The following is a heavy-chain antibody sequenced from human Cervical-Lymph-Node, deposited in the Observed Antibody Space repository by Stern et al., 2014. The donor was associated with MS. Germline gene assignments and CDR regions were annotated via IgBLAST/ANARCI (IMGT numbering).Heavy chain of an antibody. CDR2: ISSDGSRQ. V-gene: IGHV3-30-3*01. CDR3: ARDYSESRGHYLFYFGL. CDR1: GFTFGNYA. J-gene: IGHJ4*02. Sequence: VQLVESGGGVVQPGRSRRLSCAAAGFTFGNYAMHWVRQAPGKGLEWVTLISSDGSRQYYTDSVKGRFTISRDNSKSTLYLQMNSLTTEDTAVYYCARDYSESRGHYLFYFGLWGQGTLVTVFS. D-gene: IGHD3-22*01.